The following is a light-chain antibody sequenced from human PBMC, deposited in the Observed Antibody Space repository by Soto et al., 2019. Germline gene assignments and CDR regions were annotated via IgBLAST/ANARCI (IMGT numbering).Light chain of an antibody. CDR1: QSVSSI. CDR3: QHSSSDLTT. V-gene: IGKV3-15*01. CDR2: GAS. Sequence: EIVMTQSPATLSVSPGERATLSCRASQSVSSILAWYQQKPGQAPRLLIYGASTRATGIPARFSGSGSGTEFTLTISSLQSEDFATYYCQHSSSDLTTFGQGTRL. J-gene: IGKJ5*01.